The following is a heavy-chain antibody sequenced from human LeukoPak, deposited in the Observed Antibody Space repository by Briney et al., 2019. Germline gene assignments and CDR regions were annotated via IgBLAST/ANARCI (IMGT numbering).Heavy chain of an antibody. D-gene: IGHD3-22*01. CDR3: ARSYDSSGYFRAFDI. J-gene: IGHJ3*02. CDR2: ISSSGSTI. V-gene: IGHV3-48*04. CDR1: GFPFSSYW. Sequence: GGSLRLSCVASGFPFSSYWMTWVRQAPGKGLEWVSYISSSGSTIYYADSVKGRFTISRDNAKNSLYLQMNSLRAEDTAVYYCARSYDSSGYFRAFDIWGQGTMVTVSS.